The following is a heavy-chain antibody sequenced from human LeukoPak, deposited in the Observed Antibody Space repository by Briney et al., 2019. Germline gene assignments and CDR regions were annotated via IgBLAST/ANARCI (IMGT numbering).Heavy chain of an antibody. CDR3: ARGSRGDWFDP. Sequence: GASVKVSCKSSVYTFTSYGISWVRQAPGQGLEWMGWISAYNGNTNYAQKLQGRVTMTTDTSTSTAYMELSSLRSDDTAVYYCARGSRGDWFDPWGQGTLVTVSS. CDR2: ISAYNGNT. J-gene: IGHJ5*02. V-gene: IGHV1-18*01. CDR1: VYTFTSYG.